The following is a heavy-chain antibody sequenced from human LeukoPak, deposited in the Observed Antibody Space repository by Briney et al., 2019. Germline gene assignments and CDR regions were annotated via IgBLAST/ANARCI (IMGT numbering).Heavy chain of an antibody. V-gene: IGHV4-59*08. J-gene: IGHJ4*02. CDR1: ADSFSSHY. CDR2: ISYIGST. Sequence: SETLSLTCAVSADSFSSHYWTWIRQPPGKGLEWIGYISYIGSTNYNPSLKSRVTMSVDTSKNQFSLKLSSVTAADTAVYYCARQVLVYSSGWSIYYFDYWGQGTLVTVSS. D-gene: IGHD6-19*01. CDR3: ARQVLVYSSGWSIYYFDY.